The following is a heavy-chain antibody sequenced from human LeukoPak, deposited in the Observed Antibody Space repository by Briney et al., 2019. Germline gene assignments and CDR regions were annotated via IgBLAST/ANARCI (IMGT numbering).Heavy chain of an antibody. CDR3: ARGGGLDV. Sequence: GGSLRLSCVGSGFRFSSYAMNWARQAPGKGLEWVASINHNGNVNYYVDSVKGRFTISRDNAKNSLYLQMSNLRAEDTAVYFCARGGGLDVWGQGATVTVSS. J-gene: IGHJ6*02. V-gene: IGHV3-7*03. D-gene: IGHD3-16*01. CDR2: INHNGNVN. CDR1: GFRFSSYA.